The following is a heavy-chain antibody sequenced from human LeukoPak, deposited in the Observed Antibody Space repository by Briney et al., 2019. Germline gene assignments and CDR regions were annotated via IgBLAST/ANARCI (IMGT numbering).Heavy chain of an antibody. CDR1: GFTFSSYA. CDR3: AKATGATIDRHAFDI. J-gene: IGHJ3*02. CDR2: ISGSGGST. D-gene: IGHD1-26*01. V-gene: IGHV3-23*01. Sequence: GGSLRLSCAASGFTFSSYAMSWVRQAPGKGLEWVSAISGSGGSTYYADSVKGRFTISRDNSKNTLYLQMNSLRAEGTAVYYCAKATGATIDRHAFDIWGQGTMVTVSS.